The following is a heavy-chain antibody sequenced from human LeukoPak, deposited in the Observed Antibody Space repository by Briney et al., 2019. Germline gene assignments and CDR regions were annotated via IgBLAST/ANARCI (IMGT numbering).Heavy chain of an antibody. CDR1: GFTFSSYW. V-gene: IGHV3-74*01. CDR2: INSDGSIT. CDR3: ARVRATFSSHFDN. J-gene: IGHJ4*02. Sequence: PGGSLRLSCAASGFTFSSYWMHWIRQAPGKGLMWVSRINSDGSITNYADSVKGRFTISRDNAKNTLYLQMNSLRAEDTAVYYCARVRATFSSHFDNWGQGTLVTVSS. D-gene: IGHD5-12*01.